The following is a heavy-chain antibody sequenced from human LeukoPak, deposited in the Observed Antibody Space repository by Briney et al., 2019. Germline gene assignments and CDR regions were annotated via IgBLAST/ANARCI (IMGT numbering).Heavy chain of an antibody. CDR2: VSASDVGT. V-gene: IGHV3-23*01. CDR1: GFTLSSYA. Sequence: GRSLRLSCAASGFTLSSYAMSWVRQAPGKGLEWVSVVSASDVGTYYADSVRGRFTMSRDISKNTLFLQMNSLRAEDTAIYYCAKDVWDGYNVVNPFDIWGQGTMVTVSS. CDR3: AKDVWDGYNVVNPFDI. J-gene: IGHJ3*02. D-gene: IGHD5-24*01.